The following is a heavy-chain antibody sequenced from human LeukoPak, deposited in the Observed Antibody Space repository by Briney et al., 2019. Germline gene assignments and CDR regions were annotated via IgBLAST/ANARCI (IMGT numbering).Heavy chain of an antibody. Sequence: ASVKVSCKASGYTFSSYGITWVRQAPGQGLEWMGWISTYSGNTDYAQGLQGRVTMTRDTSMSTAYMELRSLRSDDTAVYYCARERSGWFFSNWGQGTLVTVSS. CDR2: ISTYSGNT. J-gene: IGHJ4*02. D-gene: IGHD6-19*01. V-gene: IGHV1-18*01. CDR1: GYTFSSYG. CDR3: ARERSGWFFSN.